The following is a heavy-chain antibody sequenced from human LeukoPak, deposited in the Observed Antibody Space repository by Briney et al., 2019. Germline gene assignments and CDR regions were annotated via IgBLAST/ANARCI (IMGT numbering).Heavy chain of an antibody. D-gene: IGHD4-11*01. Sequence: SETLSLTCTVSGGSISSHYWSWIRQPPGKGLEWIGYIYYSGSTNYSPSLKSRVTISVDTSKNQFSLKLSSVTAADTAVYYCARADYSNYFWFDPWGQGTLVTVSS. J-gene: IGHJ5*02. CDR3: ARADYSNYFWFDP. CDR2: IYYSGST. V-gene: IGHV4-59*11. CDR1: GGSISSHY.